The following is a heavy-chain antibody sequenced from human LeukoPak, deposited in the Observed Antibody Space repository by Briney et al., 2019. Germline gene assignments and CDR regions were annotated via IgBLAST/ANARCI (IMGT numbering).Heavy chain of an antibody. V-gene: IGHV4-4*08. CDR3: ARYRDGDRDISLDY. D-gene: IGHD2-21*02. Sequence: PSETLSLTCTVSGASIYGYYWGWIRQPPGKGLEWIGFITSGGRTSYNPPLKSRVTMSVDRSMNQFSLRLTFMTAAGTALYYCARYRDGDRDISLDYWGQGSLVTVSS. CDR1: GASIYGYY. J-gene: IGHJ4*02. CDR2: ITSGGRT.